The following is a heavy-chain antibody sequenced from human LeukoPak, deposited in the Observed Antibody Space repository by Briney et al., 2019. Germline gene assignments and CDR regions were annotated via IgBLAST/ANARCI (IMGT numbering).Heavy chain of an antibody. J-gene: IGHJ4*02. CDR1: GFAFSNYW. CDR2: IKEDGSTK. D-gene: IGHD6-13*01. V-gene: IGHV3-7*01. CDR3: ARVGYSSSWSPSDY. Sequence: GGSLRLSCASSGFAFSNYWMSWVRLVPGKGLEWVANIKEDGSTKKYVDSVKGRFTIYRDNDKNSVFLQMNSLRVEDTAVYYCARVGYSSSWSPSDYWGQGALVTVSS.